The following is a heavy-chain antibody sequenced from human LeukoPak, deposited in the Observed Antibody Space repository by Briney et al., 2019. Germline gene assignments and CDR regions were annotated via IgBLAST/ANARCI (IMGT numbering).Heavy chain of an antibody. CDR2: INHSGST. J-gene: IGHJ4*02. CDR3: ARGYSNYGY. D-gene: IGHD4-11*01. CDR1: GGSFSGYY. V-gene: IGHV4-34*01. Sequence: SETLSLTCAVYGGSFSGYYWSWIRQPPGKGLEWIGEINHSGSTNYNPSLKSRVTISVDTSKNQFSLKLSSVTAADTAVYYCARGYSNYGYWGQGTLVTVSS.